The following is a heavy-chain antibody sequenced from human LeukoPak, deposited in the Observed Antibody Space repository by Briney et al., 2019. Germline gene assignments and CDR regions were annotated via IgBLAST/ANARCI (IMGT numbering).Heavy chain of an antibody. CDR3: ASRNDRASFDY. V-gene: IGHV4-34*01. J-gene: IGHJ4*02. CDR2: INHSGST. CDR1: GGSFSGYY. Sequence: SETLSPTCAVYGGSFSGYYWSWIRQPPGKGLEWIGEINHSGSTNYNPSLKSRVTISVDTSKNQFSLKLSSVTAADTAVYYCASRNDRASFDYWGQGTLVTVSS. D-gene: IGHD3-22*01.